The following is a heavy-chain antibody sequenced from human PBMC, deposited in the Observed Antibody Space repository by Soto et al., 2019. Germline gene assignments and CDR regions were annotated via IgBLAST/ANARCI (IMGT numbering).Heavy chain of an antibody. Sequence: EVHLLESGGALVQPGGSLTLSCAASGFSFSDYAMSWVRQAQGKGLEWVSSISRTGDSAYYADSVKGRFAISRDRSKNRLSLQMNSLRVEDTAVYYCAKGPDGSGYYHNWFDSWGQGTLITVSS. D-gene: IGHD3-22*01. V-gene: IGHV3-23*01. CDR2: ISRTGDSA. CDR1: GFSFSDYA. CDR3: AKGPDGSGYYHNWFDS. J-gene: IGHJ5*01.